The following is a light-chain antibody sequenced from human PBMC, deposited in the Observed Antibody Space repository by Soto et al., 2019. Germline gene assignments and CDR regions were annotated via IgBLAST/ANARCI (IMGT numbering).Light chain of an antibody. CDR2: GAS. Sequence: DIQMTQSPSSLSASVGDSVTITCQTSQSINTYLNWYQQKPGKAPKLLIYGASSLQSGVPLRFSGSGSGTDFTLTLSILEPEDFATYCCQESYRTLWRTCGQRTKVEIK. J-gene: IGKJ1*01. V-gene: IGKV1-39*01. CDR1: QSINTY. CDR3: QESYRTLWRT.